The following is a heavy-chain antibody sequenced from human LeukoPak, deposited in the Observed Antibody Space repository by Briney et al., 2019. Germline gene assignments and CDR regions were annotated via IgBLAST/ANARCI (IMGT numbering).Heavy chain of an antibody. CDR3: AKDWANGDYIDH. CDR1: GFTFSDYG. D-gene: IGHD2-8*01. V-gene: IGHV3-30*18. CDR2: VSYDGTNE. J-gene: IGHJ4*02. Sequence: TGRSLRLSCAASGFTFSDYGMHWVRQAPGKGLEWVAVVSYDGTNEKYADPVKGRFTISRDNSKNTLSLQMNSLRADYTAVYYCAKDWANGDYIDHWGQGTLVTVSS.